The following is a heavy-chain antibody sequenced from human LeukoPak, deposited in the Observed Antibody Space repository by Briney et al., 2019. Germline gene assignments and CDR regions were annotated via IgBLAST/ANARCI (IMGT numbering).Heavy chain of an antibody. CDR3: ARAPLRYYDYVWGSYPNY. CDR1: GFTFSSYD. Sequence: PGRSLRLSCAASGFTFSSYDMHWVRQAPGKGLEWVAVISYDGSNKYYADSVKGRFTISRDNSKNTLYLQMNSLRAEDTAVYYCARAPLRYYDYVWGSYPNYWGQGTLVTVSS. V-gene: IGHV3-30*04. D-gene: IGHD3-16*02. J-gene: IGHJ4*02. CDR2: ISYDGSNK.